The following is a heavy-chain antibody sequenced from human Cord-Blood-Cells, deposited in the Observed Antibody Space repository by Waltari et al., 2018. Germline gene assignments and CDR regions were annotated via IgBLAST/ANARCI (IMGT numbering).Heavy chain of an antibody. CDR1: GFTFSSYA. Sequence: QVQLVESGGGVVQPGRSLRLSCAASGFTFSSYAMHWVRQAPGKGLEWLAVISYDGSNKYYADSVKGRFTISRDNSKNTLYLQMNSLRAEDTAVYYCAKIPSSGLDYWGQGTLVTVSS. J-gene: IGHJ4*02. CDR3: AKIPSSGLDY. D-gene: IGHD3-22*01. V-gene: IGHV3-30-3*02. CDR2: ISYDGSNK.